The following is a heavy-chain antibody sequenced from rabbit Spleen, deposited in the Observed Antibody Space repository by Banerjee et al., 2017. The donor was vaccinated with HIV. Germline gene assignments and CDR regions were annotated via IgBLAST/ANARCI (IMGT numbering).Heavy chain of an antibody. CDR2: IDPVFGST. D-gene: IGHD4-1*01. V-gene: IGHV1S47*01. Sequence: QEQLVESGGGLVQPGGSLKLSCKASGFDFSSYGVSWVRQAPGKGLEWIGYIDPVFGSTYYANWVNGRFTIPSRNAQNTLYLQLNSLTAADTATYFCVRDSGWSLNLWGPGTLVTVS. CDR3: VRDSGWSLNL. J-gene: IGHJ4*01. CDR1: GFDFSSYG.